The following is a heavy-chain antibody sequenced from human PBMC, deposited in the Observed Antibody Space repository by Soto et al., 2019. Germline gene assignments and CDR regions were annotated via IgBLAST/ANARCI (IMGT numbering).Heavy chain of an antibody. V-gene: IGHV3-30-3*01. D-gene: IGHD1-7*01. CDR1: GLTFSLFA. CDR3: ARGGTGTTRNWFDP. J-gene: IGHJ5*02. Sequence: PVGSLRLSCAASGLTFSLFAMHWLRQAPGGRLEWVAVISNDGGNKYYADSVKGRFTISRDNSRNTLYLQMNSLRAEDTAVYYCARGGTGTTRNWFDPWGQGTLVTVSS. CDR2: ISNDGGNK.